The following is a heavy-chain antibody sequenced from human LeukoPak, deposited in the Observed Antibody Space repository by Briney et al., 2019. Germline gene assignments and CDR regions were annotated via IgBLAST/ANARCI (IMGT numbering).Heavy chain of an antibody. V-gene: IGHV3-48*04. CDR1: GFNFSIYS. J-gene: IGHJ4*02. Sequence: GGSLRLSCAASGFNFSIYSMNWVRQAPGKGLEWVSYITRSSTTIYYADSVKGRFTISRDNAKNSLYLQMNSLRAEDTAVYYCARGDSSSFEFDYWGQGTLVTVSS. CDR3: ARGDSSSFEFDY. D-gene: IGHD6-13*01. CDR2: ITRSSTTI.